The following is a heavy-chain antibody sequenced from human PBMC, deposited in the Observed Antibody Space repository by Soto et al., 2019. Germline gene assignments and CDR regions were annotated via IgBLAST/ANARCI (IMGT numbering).Heavy chain of an antibody. J-gene: IGHJ4*02. Sequence: SETLSLTCTVSGGSLSRYYWTWIRQPPGKGLEWIGYIYYSGNTNYNPSLKSRVTISVDTSKNQFSLKLSSVTAADTAVYYCARAAFSGSTAVPFDSWGQGTLVTVSS. CDR3: ARAAFSGSTAVPFDS. CDR1: GGSLSRYY. CDR2: IYYSGNT. V-gene: IGHV4-59*01. D-gene: IGHD3-10*01.